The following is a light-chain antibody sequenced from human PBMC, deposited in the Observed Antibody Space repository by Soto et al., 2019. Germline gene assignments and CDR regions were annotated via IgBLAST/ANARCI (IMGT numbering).Light chain of an antibody. V-gene: IGLV1-44*01. CDR3: SSFTNTYSYV. J-gene: IGLJ1*01. CDR2: SDD. CDR1: TSNIGSQT. Sequence: QSVLTQPPSASGTPGQRVTISCSGDTSNIGSQTVNWYQQFPGTAPRLLVYSDDQWPSGVPDRFSGSKSGTSASLAINGLQSEDEADYYCSSFTNTYSYVFGTGTQLTVL.